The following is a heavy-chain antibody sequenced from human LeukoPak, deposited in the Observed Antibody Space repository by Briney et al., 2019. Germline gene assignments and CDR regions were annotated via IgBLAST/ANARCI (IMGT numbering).Heavy chain of an antibody. CDR3: ARDYYDSSGYYLFDY. CDR2: IKQDGRET. Sequence: GGSLRLSCAASGFTFSSYWMSWVREAPGKGLEWVSNIKQDGRETYNVDSVKGGCTISRDNAKKSLYLQMNRLRAEDTAVYYCARDYYDSSGYYLFDYWGQGTLVTVSS. J-gene: IGHJ4*02. D-gene: IGHD3-22*01. CDR1: GFTFSSYW. V-gene: IGHV3-7*01.